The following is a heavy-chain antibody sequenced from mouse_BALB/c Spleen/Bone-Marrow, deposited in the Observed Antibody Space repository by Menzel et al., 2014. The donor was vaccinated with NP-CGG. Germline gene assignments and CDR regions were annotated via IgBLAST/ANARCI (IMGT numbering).Heavy chain of an antibody. V-gene: IGHV3-6*02. D-gene: IGHD2-3*01. CDR1: GYSITSGYY. CDR3: ARDWDGYYFDY. J-gene: IGHJ2*01. Sequence: EVQLQQSGPGLVKPSQSLSLTCSVTGYSITSGYYWNWIRQFPGNKLEWMGYISYDGSNNYNPSLKNRISITRDTSKNQFFLKLNSVTTEDTATYSCARDWDGYYFDYWGQGTTLTVSS. CDR2: ISYDGSN.